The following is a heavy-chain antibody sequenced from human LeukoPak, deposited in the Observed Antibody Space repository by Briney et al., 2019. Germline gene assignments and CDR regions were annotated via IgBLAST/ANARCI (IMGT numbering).Heavy chain of an antibody. CDR1: GGSISSYY. J-gene: IGHJ4*02. D-gene: IGHD2-2*01. CDR2: IYSGGST. V-gene: IGHV3-53*01. CDR3: ARGRYCSSTSCLFDY. Sequence: PSETLSLTCTVSGGSISSYYWSWIRQPPGKGLEWVSVIYSGGSTYYADSVKGRFTISRDNSKNTLYLQMNSLRAEDTAVYYCARGRYCSSTSCLFDYWGQGTLVTVSS.